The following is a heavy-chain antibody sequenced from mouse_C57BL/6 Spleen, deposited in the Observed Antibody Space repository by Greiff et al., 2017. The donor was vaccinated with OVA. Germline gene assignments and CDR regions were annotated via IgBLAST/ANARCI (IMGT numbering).Heavy chain of an antibody. CDR3: ARGVRTSYYYAMDY. V-gene: IGHV1-61*01. Sequence: VQLQQPGAELVRPGSSVKLSCKASGYTFTSYWMYWVKQRPGQGLEWIGNIYPSDSETHYNQKFKDKATLTVDKSSSTAYMQLSSLTSEDSAVYYCARGVRTSYYYAMDYWGQGTSVTVSS. CDR1: GYTFTSYW. CDR2: IYPSDSET. D-gene: IGHD2-14*01. J-gene: IGHJ4*01.